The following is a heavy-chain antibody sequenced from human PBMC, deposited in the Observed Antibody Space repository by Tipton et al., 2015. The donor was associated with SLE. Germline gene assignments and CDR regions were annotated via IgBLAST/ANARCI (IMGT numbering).Heavy chain of an antibody. CDR1: GGSISSYY. Sequence: TLSLTCTVSGGSISSYYWTWIRQPPGKGLEWIGYIYYSGSTNYNPSLKSRVTISVDKSKNQFSLKLSSVTAADTAVYYCARVDSVGDSNFDYWGQGTLVTVSS. J-gene: IGHJ4*02. CDR3: ARVDSVGDSNFDY. CDR2: IYYSGST. D-gene: IGHD3-10*01. V-gene: IGHV4-59*12.